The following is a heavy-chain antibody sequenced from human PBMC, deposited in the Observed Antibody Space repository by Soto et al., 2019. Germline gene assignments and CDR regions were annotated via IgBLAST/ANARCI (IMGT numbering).Heavy chain of an antibody. D-gene: IGHD6-13*01. V-gene: IGHV1-2*02. CDR1: GYTFTGYY. CDR3: AGGLKAAGNGGVNY. CDR2: INPNSGGT. Sequence: QVQLVQSGAEVKKHGASVKVSCKASGYTFTGYYMHWVRQAPGQGLEWMGWINPNSGGTNDAQKLQGGVTMTGETSITTDYMELSRLRSDDTAVYYCAGGLKAAGNGGVNYWGQGTLVTVSS. J-gene: IGHJ4*02.